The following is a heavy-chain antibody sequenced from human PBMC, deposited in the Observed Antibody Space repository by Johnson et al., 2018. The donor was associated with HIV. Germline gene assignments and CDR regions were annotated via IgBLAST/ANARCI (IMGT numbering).Heavy chain of an antibody. Sequence: MLLVESGGGVVQPGRSLRLSCAASGFTFSSYAMHWVRQAPGKGLEYVSAISSNGGSTYYANSVKGRFTISRDNSKTTLYLQMNSLRAEDTAVYYCAKAPYGSGIRPGAFDIWGQGTMVTVSS. D-gene: IGHD3-10*01. V-gene: IGHV3-64*01. CDR2: ISSNGGST. CDR3: AKAPYGSGIRPGAFDI. J-gene: IGHJ3*02. CDR1: GFTFSSYA.